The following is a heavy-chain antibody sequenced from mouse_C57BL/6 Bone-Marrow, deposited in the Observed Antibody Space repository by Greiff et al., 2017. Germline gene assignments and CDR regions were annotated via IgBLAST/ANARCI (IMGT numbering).Heavy chain of an antibody. D-gene: IGHD1-1*01. V-gene: IGHV1-50*01. J-gene: IGHJ2*01. Sequence: VQLQQPGAELVKPGASVKLSCKASGYTFTSYWMQWVKQRPGQGLEWIGEIDPSDSYTNYNQKFKGKATLTVDTSSSTAYRQLSSLTSEDSAVYYCARGITTVVDPLLDYWGQGTTLTVSS. CDR1: GYTFTSYW. CDR2: IDPSDSYT. CDR3: ARGITTVVDPLLDY.